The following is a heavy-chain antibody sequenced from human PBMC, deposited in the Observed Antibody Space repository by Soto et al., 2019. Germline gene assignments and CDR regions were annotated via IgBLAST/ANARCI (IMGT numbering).Heavy chain of an antibody. Sequence: PGGSLRLSCAAPGFTFSSYEMNWVRQAPGKGLEWVSYISYSGSTMYYADSVKGRFTISRDNAKNSLYLQMNSLRAEDTAVYYCARDYYDGSHYYPAGCDYWGQGTLVTVSS. V-gene: IGHV3-48*03. CDR1: GFTFSSYE. D-gene: IGHD3-22*01. CDR2: ISYSGSTM. J-gene: IGHJ4*02. CDR3: ARDYYDGSHYYPAGCDY.